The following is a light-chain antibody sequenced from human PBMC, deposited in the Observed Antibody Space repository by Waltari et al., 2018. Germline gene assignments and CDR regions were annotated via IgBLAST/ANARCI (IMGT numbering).Light chain of an antibody. Sequence: QSVLTQPPSASGTPGQRVTISCSGSRSNIEINYVYWYQQLPGAAPKLLIAKTDQRPWGVPDRVSAAKAGTSASLVISGLRSEEEADDYCAAWDDTLSAVMFGGGTKMTVL. J-gene: IGLJ3*02. CDR3: AAWDDTLSAVM. CDR2: KTD. CDR1: RSNIEINY. V-gene: IGLV1-47*01.